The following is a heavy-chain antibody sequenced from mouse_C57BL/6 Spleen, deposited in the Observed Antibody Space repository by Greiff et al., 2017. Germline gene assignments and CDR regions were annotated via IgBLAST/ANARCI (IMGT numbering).Heavy chain of an antibody. V-gene: IGHV1-74*01. Sequence: QVQLQQPGAELVKPGASVKVSCKASGYTFTSYWMHWVKQRPGQGLEWIGRIHPSDSDTNYNQKFKGKATLTVDKSSSTAYMQRSRLTSEDSAVYYWAVGATRVATDCFILFLGTGTTVTVSS. CDR2: IHPSDSDT. CDR3: AVGATRVATDCFILF. J-gene: IGHJ1*03. D-gene: IGHD1-1*02. CDR1: GYTFTSYW.